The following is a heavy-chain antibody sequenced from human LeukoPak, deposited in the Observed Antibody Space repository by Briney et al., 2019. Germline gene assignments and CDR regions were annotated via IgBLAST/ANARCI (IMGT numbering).Heavy chain of an antibody. D-gene: IGHD1-26*01. V-gene: IGHV1-18*01. CDR3: ARDKGKWEHLRFFDY. J-gene: IGHJ4*02. CDR1: GYTFTSYG. CDR2: ISAYNGNT. Sequence: GASVKVSCKASGYTFTSYGISWVRQAPGQGLEWMGWISAYNGNTNYAQKFQDRVTMTTDTSTTTAYLELRSLRSDDTAVYYCARDKGKWEHLRFFDYWGQGTLVTVSS.